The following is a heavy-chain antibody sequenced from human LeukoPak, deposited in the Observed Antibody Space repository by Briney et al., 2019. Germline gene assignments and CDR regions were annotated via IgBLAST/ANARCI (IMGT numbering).Heavy chain of an antibody. Sequence: KASETLSLTCAVYGGSFSGYYWSWIRQPPGKGLEWIGEINHSGSTNYNPSLKSRVTISVDTSKNQFSLKLSSVTAADTAVYYCARRPQVVPAAIRAFDIWGQGTMVTVSS. CDR1: GGSFSGYY. CDR2: INHSGST. V-gene: IGHV4-34*01. J-gene: IGHJ3*02. D-gene: IGHD2-2*02. CDR3: ARRPQVVPAAIRAFDI.